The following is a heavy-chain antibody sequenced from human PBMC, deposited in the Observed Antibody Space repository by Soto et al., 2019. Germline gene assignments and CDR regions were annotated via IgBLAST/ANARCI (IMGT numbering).Heavy chain of an antibody. Sequence: SETLSLTCTVSGGSISSGSYYWSWLRQHPGKGLEWIGYIYYSGSNYYNPSLKSRVTISVDTTKNQFSLKLSSVTAADTAVYYCASRYYDGSGSYAWFDPWGQGTLVTVSS. J-gene: IGHJ5*02. CDR1: GGSISSGSYY. D-gene: IGHD3-10*01. CDR2: IYYSGSN. CDR3: ASRYYDGSGSYAWFDP. V-gene: IGHV4-31*03.